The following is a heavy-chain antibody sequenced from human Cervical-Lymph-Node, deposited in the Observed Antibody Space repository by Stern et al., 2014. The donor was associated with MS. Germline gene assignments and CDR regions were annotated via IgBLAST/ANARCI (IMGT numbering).Heavy chain of an antibody. Sequence: VPLGDSGAEVKKPGSSVRVSCKASGGSFKRYAFNWLRQAPGQGLEWMGDIVPMFAKANYAQKFQGRVTVTADEATNTVYMELSFLTSEDTAVYYCARERSIHYPAFAPWGQGTLVTVSS. J-gene: IGHJ5*02. CDR1: GGSFKRYA. V-gene: IGHV1-69*01. CDR3: ARERSIHYPAFAP. CDR2: IVPMFAKA. D-gene: IGHD3-10*01.